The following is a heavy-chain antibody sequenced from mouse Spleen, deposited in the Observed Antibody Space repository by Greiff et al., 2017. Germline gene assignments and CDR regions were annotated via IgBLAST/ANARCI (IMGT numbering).Heavy chain of an antibody. V-gene: IGHV1-42*01. CDR1: GYSFTGYY. Sequence: VQLQQPGPELVKPGASVKISCKASGYSFTGYYMNWVKQSPEKSLEWIGEINPSTGGTTYNQKFKAKATLTVDKSSSTAYMQLKSLTSEDSAVYYCASYYYFDYWGQGTTLTVSS. J-gene: IGHJ2*01. CDR3: ASYYYFDY. CDR2: INPSTGGT.